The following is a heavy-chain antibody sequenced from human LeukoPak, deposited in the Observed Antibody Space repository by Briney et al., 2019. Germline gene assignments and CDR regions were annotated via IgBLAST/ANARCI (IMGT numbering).Heavy chain of an antibody. J-gene: IGHJ4*02. Sequence: GESSQISCKASGYSFTSYCTSWVRQMPGKGLEWMGFIYRGDCDTTYSPSFQSHVTISADKSISTAYLHWSSLKASDTAMYYCATYSTSFLPLYYFDYWGQGPLVTVPS. D-gene: IGHD6-6*01. CDR3: ATYSTSFLPLYYFDY. CDR1: GYSFTSYC. V-gene: IGHV5-51*03. CDR2: IYRGDCDT.